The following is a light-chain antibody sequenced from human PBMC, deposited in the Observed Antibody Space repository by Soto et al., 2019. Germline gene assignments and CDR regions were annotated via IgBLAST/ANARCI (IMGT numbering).Light chain of an antibody. CDR3: QQYNDWRS. CDR1: QSVGSN. Sequence: EIVMTQSPATLSVSPGERATLSCRASQSVGSNLAWYQQKPGQAPRLLIFGAWNRATDIPARFSGSGSGTEFTLTIRSLQSEDYAVYDCQQYNDWRSFGQGTKLEIK. V-gene: IGKV3-15*01. J-gene: IGKJ2*03. CDR2: GAW.